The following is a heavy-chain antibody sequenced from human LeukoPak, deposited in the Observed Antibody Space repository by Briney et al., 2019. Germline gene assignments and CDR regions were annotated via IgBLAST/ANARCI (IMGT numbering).Heavy chain of an antibody. CDR2: ISDIGGNT. V-gene: IGHV3-23*01. J-gene: IGHJ4*02. D-gene: IGHD3/OR15-3a*01. Sequence: PGRSLRPSCSLSGITLSNYGISSVRQAPRKGLEWVAGISDIGGNTKYADSVKGRLPISRDNPKNTLYLQMNSLRAEDTAVYFCAKRGVVIRVILVGFHKEAYYFESWGQGALVTVSS. CDR1: GITLSNYG. CDR3: AKRGVVIRVILVGFHKEAYYFES.